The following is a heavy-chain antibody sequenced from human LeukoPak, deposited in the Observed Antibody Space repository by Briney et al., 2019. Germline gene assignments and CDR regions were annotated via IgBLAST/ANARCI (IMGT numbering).Heavy chain of an antibody. CDR2: INHSGST. D-gene: IGHD3-22*01. CDR1: GGSFSGYD. Sequence: SETLTLTCAVSGGSFSGYDWSWIRQPPGKGLEWIGEINHSGSTKYNPYLKSPMTISGDTAKKQSSLKLSAVTAADTAVYYCARGKGRARGPYYYDTSGYDYFDEGREGTLVTVSS. CDR3: ARGKGRARGPYYYDTSGYDYFDE. J-gene: IGHJ4*02. V-gene: IGHV4-34*01.